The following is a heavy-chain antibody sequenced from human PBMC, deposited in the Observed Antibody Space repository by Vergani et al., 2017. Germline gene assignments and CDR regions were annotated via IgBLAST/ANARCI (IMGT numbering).Heavy chain of an antibody. V-gene: IGHV3-48*03. CDR3: ARGQAGGIRVFY. J-gene: IGHJ4*02. CDR1: GFTFSSYE. Sequence: EVQLVESGGGLVQPGGSLRLSCAASGFTFSSYEMNWVRQAPGKGLEWVSYISSSGMTIYYADSVKGRFTISRDNAKNSLYLQMNSLRSEDTAVYYCARGQAGGIRVFYWGQGTLVTVSS. D-gene: IGHD3-10*01. CDR2: ISSSGMTI.